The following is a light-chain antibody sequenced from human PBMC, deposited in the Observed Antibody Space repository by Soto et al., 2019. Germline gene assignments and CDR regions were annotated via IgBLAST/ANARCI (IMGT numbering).Light chain of an antibody. CDR1: SSDVGGYNY. J-gene: IGLJ1*01. CDR2: EVS. CDR3: TSYTSSSTLDV. Sequence: QPVLTQPASVSGPPGQSITIYCTGTSSDVGGYNYVSWYQQHPGKAPKLMIYEVSNRPLGVSNRFSGSKSGNTASLTISGLQAEDEADYYCTSYTSSSTLDVFGTGTKVTVL. V-gene: IGLV2-14*01.